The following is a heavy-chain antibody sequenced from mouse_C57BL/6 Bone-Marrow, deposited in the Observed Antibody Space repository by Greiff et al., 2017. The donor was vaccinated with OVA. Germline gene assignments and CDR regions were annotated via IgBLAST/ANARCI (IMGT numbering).Heavy chain of an antibody. CDR3: ARGTGFDY. D-gene: IGHD4-1*01. J-gene: IGHJ2*01. CDR2: IYPGGGYT. V-gene: IGHV1-63*01. Sequence: QVQLKESGAELVRPGTSVKMSCKASGYTFTNYWIGWAKQRPGHGLEWIGDIYPGGGYTNYNEKFKGKATLTADTSSSTAYMQFSSLTSEDSAIYYCARGTGFDYWGQGTTLTVSS. CDR1: GYTFTNYW.